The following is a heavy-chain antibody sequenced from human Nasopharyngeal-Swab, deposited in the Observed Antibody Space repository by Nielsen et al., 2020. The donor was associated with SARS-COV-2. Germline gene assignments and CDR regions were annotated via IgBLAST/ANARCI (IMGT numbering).Heavy chain of an antibody. CDR1: GFSSSDYY. J-gene: IGHJ4*02. V-gene: IGHV3-11*06. CDR3: ARVEDNFGDYIDY. Sequence: LSLTCAASGFSSSDYYMSWIRQAPGKGLEWVAYISSDRSIYTFYADSVKGRFTISRDTAKNSLSLQMDSLRVEDTAVYFCARVEDNFGDYIDYWGQGTLVAVSS. CDR2: ISSDRSIYT. D-gene: IGHD4-17*01.